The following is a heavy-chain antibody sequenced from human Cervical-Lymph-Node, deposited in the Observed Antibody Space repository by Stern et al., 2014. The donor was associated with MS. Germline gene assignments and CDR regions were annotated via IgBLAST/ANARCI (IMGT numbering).Heavy chain of an antibody. CDR1: GFSLSNAGVS. J-gene: IGHJ6*02. Sequence: QITLKESGPTLVKPTQTLTLTCTFSGFSLSNAGVSVGWIRQPPGKALEWLAILYLDDDTRYSPSLKSRLTITKDTSKNQVVLTMTNMDPVDTATYYCAHRHYYYDSGSYSNYGMEVWGQGNTVTVSS. CDR3: AHRHYYYDSGSYSNYGMEV. D-gene: IGHD3-10*01. CDR2: LYLDDDT. V-gene: IGHV2-5*02.